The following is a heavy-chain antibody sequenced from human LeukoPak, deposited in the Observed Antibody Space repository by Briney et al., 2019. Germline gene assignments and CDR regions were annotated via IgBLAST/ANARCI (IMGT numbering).Heavy chain of an antibody. J-gene: IGHJ4*02. CDR3: ARHPFDY. Sequence: SETLSLTCAVYGGSFSGYYWTWIRQPPGQGLEWIGQINHSGNTAHDPSLKSRVTISLVTSKSQFSLKLSSVTAADTAVYYCARHPFDYWGQGTLVTVSS. CDR2: INHSGNT. D-gene: IGHD2/OR15-2a*01. V-gene: IGHV4-34*01. CDR1: GGSFSGYY.